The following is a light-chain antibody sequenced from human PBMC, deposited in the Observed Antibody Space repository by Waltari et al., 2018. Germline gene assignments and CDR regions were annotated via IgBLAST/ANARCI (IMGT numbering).Light chain of an antibody. CDR1: NSDIGGYNY. CDR3: SSYRSGSTYV. V-gene: IGLV2-14*01. Sequence: QSALTQPASVSGSPGQSITISCAGTNSDIGGYNYVSWYQHHPGEAPTLLIFEVINRPSGVSDRFSGSKSGNTASLTISGLQAEDEADYYCSSYRSGSTYVFGTGTKVTVL. CDR2: EVI. J-gene: IGLJ1*01.